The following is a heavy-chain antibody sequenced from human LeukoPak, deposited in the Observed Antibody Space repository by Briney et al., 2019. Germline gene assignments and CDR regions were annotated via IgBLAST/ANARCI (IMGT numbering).Heavy chain of an antibody. J-gene: IGHJ5*02. D-gene: IGHD3-22*01. Sequence: ASVKVSCKASGYTFTSYGISWVRQAPGQGLEWMGWISDYNGNTKYAQKLQGRVTMTTDTSTSTAYMELRSLRSDDTAVYYCARDPEKGHYYDSSGYDPWGQGMQVTVSS. CDR2: ISDYNGNT. CDR1: GYTFTSYG. V-gene: IGHV1-18*01. CDR3: ARDPEKGHYYDSSGYDP.